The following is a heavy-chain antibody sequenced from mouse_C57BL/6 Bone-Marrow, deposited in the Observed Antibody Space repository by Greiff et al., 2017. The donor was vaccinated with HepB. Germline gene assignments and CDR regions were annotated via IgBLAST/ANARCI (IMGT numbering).Heavy chain of an antibody. D-gene: IGHD1-1*01. Sequence: EVKLQESGGGLVQPGGSMKLSCVASGFTFSNYWMNWVRQSPEKGLEWVAQIRLKSDNYATHYAESVKGRFTISRDDSKSSVYLQMNNLRAEDTGIYYCTPLITTVVATGGQGTTLTVSS. J-gene: IGHJ2*01. CDR3: TPLITTVVAT. V-gene: IGHV6-3*01. CDR1: GFTFSNYW. CDR2: IRLKSDNYAT.